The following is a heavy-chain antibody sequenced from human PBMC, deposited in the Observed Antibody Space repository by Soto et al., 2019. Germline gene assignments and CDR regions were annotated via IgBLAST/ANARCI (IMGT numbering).Heavy chain of an antibody. J-gene: IGHJ6*02. CDR3: ARMVRGVISPYYYYYGMDV. CDR2: IIPIFSTA. CDR1: GGTFSSYA. V-gene: IGHV1-69*01. D-gene: IGHD3-10*01. Sequence: QVQLVQSGAEVKKPGSSVKVSCKASGGTFSSYAISWVRQAPGQGLEWMGGIIPIFSTANYEQKFQGRVTITADESTSTAYMELSSMRSEDTAVYDCARMVRGVISPYYYYYGMDVWGQGTTVTVSS.